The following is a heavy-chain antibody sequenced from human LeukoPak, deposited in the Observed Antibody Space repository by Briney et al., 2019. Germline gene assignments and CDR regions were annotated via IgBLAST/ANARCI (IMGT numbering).Heavy chain of an antibody. V-gene: IGHV1-8*01. CDR3: ATVGVDCSGGSCYSDRGIDY. CDR2: MNPNSGNT. CDR1: GYTFTSYD. D-gene: IGHD2-15*01. Sequence: ASVKVSCKASGYTFTSYDINWVRQATGQGLEWMGWMNPNSGNTGYAQKFQGRVTMTEDTSTDTAYMELSSLRSEDTAVYYCATVGVDCSGGSCYSDRGIDYWGQGTLVTVSS. J-gene: IGHJ4*02.